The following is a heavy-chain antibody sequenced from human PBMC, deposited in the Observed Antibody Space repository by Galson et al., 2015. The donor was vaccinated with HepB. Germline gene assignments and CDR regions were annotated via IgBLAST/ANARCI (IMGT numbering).Heavy chain of an antibody. Sequence: VKKAGESLKISCKGFGYSFASYWIGWVRQMPGKGLEWMGIIYPGDSDTRYSPSFQGQVVISADESISTAYLQRSSLKASDTAMYYCARRGSTWFEDYWGQGTLVTVSS. J-gene: IGHJ4*02. V-gene: IGHV5-51*01. CDR2: IYPGDSDT. CDR3: ARRGSTWFEDY. CDR1: GYSFASYW. D-gene: IGHD6-13*01.